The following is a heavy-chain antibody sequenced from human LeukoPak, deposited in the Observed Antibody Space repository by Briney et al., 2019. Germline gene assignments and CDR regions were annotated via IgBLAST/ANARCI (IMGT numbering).Heavy chain of an antibody. D-gene: IGHD1-14*01. J-gene: IGHJ4*02. CDR2: INPNGGGT. CDR3: ARIITSTWYNEFDC. V-gene: IGHV1-2*02. CDR1: GYTFTDHY. Sequence: GASVKVSCKASGYTFTDHYLHWLRQAPGQGLEYLGWINPNGGGTNFPQKFQGRVTLTIDTSVNTGYMEITKLTSDDTAVYYCARIITSTWYNEFDCWGQGTLVAASS.